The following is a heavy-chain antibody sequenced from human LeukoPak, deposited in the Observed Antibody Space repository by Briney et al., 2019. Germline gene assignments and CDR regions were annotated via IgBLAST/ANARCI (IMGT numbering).Heavy chain of an antibody. CDR2: IHYTGSPT. Sequence: SETLPLTCTVSGDSISSHYWGWVRQPPGKGLQWIGYIHYTGSPTNYNPSLKSRVTISIDTSKNQFSLRLRSVTAADRAMYYCARGVGVAGTHYYYYYAMDVWGHGTAVTVSS. D-gene: IGHD6-19*01. J-gene: IGHJ6*02. V-gene: IGHV4-59*11. CDR3: ARGVGVAGTHYYYYYAMDV. CDR1: GDSISSHY.